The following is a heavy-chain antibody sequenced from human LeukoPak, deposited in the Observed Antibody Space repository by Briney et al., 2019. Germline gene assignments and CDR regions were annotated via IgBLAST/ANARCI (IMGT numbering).Heavy chain of an antibody. J-gene: IGHJ4*02. V-gene: IGHV3-74*01. CDR1: GFTFSSYW. CDR2: INTDGSST. CDR3: AKRGQGFDY. Sequence: GGSLRLSCAASGFTFSSYWMHWVRQAPGKGLVWVSRINTDGSSTSYADSVKGRFTISRDNAKNSLYLQMNSLRADDTAFYYCAKRGQGFDYWGQGTLVTVSS. D-gene: IGHD3-10*01.